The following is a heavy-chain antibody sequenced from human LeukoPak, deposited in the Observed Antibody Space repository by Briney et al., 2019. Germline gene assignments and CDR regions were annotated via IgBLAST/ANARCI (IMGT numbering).Heavy chain of an antibody. V-gene: IGHV3-48*03. CDR1: GFTFSSYE. D-gene: IGHD6-13*01. J-gene: IGHJ4*02. CDR2: ISSSGSTI. Sequence: PGGSLRLSCAASGFTFSSYEMHWVRQAPGKGLEWVSYISSSGSTIYYADSVKGRFTISRDNAKNSLYLQVNSLRAEDTAFYYCARAVSSSWLFDYWGQGTLVTVSS. CDR3: ARAVSSSWLFDY.